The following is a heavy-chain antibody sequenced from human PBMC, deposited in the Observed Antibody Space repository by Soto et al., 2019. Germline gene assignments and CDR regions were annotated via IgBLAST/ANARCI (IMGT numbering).Heavy chain of an antibody. CDR1: GGSISSYY. Sequence: SETLSLTCTVSGGSISSYYWSWIRQPPGKGLEWIGYIYYSGSTNYNPSLKSRVTSSVDTSKNQFSLKLSSVTAADTAVYYCARRIHAFDIWGQGTMVTVSS. V-gene: IGHV4-59*08. J-gene: IGHJ3*02. CDR2: IYYSGST. CDR3: ARRIHAFDI.